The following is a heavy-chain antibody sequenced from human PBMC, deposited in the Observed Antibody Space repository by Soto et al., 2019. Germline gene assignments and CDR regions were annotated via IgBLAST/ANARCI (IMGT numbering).Heavy chain of an antibody. CDR2: INHSGST. CDR1: GGSFSGYY. J-gene: IGHJ5*02. V-gene: IGHV4-34*01. Sequence: KSSETLSLTCAVYGGSFSGYYWSWIRQPPGKGLEWIGEINHSGSTNYNPSLKSRVTISVDTSKNQFSLKLSSVTAADTAVYYCAREGYDFWSGPLNWFDPWGQGTLVTVSS. D-gene: IGHD3-3*01. CDR3: AREGYDFWSGPLNWFDP.